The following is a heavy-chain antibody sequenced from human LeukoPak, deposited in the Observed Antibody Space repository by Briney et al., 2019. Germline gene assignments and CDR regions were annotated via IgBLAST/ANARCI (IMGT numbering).Heavy chain of an antibody. CDR3: AKARGVTMVRGPYYYYYMDV. D-gene: IGHD3-10*01. Sequence: PGGSLRLSCAASGFTFSSYAMSWVGQAPGKGLEWVSAISGGGGSTYYADSVKGRFTISRDNSKNTLYLQMNSLRAEDTAVYYCAKARGVTMVRGPYYYYYMDVWGKGTTVTVSS. J-gene: IGHJ6*03. V-gene: IGHV3-23*01. CDR1: GFTFSSYA. CDR2: ISGGGGST.